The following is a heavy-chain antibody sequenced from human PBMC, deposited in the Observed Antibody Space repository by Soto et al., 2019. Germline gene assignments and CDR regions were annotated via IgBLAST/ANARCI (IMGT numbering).Heavy chain of an antibody. Sequence: VGSLRLSCASSGFTFSTYDMSCVRQAPGKWLEWVSIISGSGTNSDYTDSVKGRFTISRDNSKNTLYLQMNSLRAEDTAFYYCAKGTGILGSTNFEYWGQGTLVNVSS. D-gene: IGHD1-26*01. CDR1: GFTFSTYD. J-gene: IGHJ4*02. CDR2: ISGSGTNS. V-gene: IGHV3-23*01. CDR3: AKGTGILGSTNFEY.